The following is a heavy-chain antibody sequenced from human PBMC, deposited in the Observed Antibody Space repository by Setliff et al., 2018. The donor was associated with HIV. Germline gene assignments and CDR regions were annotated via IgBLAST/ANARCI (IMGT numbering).Heavy chain of an antibody. CDR2: INHSGST. Sequence: SETLSLTCAVYGGSFSGYYWSWIRQPPGKGLEWIGEINHSGSTNYNPPLKIRVTISVDTAKNKFSLTLSSVTAADTAVYYCARGGRGYSYGYYPYYYYYMDGWGKGTTVTVSS. V-gene: IGHV4-34*01. CDR3: ARGGRGYSYGYYPYYYYYMDG. J-gene: IGHJ6*03. D-gene: IGHD5-18*01. CDR1: GGSFSGYY.